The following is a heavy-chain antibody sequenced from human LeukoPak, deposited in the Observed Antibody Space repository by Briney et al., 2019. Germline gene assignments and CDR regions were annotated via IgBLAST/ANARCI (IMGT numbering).Heavy chain of an antibody. D-gene: IGHD5-18*01. CDR3: ARDVAMAGYYFDC. CDR1: GVSISSNY. J-gene: IGHJ4*02. Sequence: SETLSLTCSVSGVSISSNYWSWIRQPPGKGLEWIGYIYHSGSTNYNPSLKSRVTISIDTSKNQFSLKLSSVTAADTAVYYCARDVAMAGYYFDCWGQGTLVTVSS. V-gene: IGHV4-59*01. CDR2: IYHSGST.